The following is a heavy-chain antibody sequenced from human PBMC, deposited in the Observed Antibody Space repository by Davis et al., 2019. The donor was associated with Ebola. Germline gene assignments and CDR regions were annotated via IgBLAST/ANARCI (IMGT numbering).Heavy chain of an antibody. CDR3: ASLLYYDILTGSYYGMDV. Sequence: GESLKISCAASGFTFSGYAMSWVRQAPGKGLEWVSGISNSGDSTYYADSVKGRFTISRDNAKNSLYLQMNSLRAEDTAVYYCASLLYYDILTGSYYGMDVWGQGTTVTVSS. CDR1: GFTFSGYA. J-gene: IGHJ6*02. D-gene: IGHD3-9*01. V-gene: IGHV3-23*01. CDR2: ISNSGDST.